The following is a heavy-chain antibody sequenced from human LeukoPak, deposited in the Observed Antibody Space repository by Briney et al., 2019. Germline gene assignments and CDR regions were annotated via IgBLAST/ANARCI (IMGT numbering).Heavy chain of an antibody. V-gene: IGHV3-11*01. Sequence: GGSLRLSCAASGFAFSDYYMSWIRQAPGKGLEWVSYISSSGSTIYYADSVKGRFTISRDNAKNSLYLQMNSLRAEDTAVYYCARGNPYYYDSSGYYPEYYFDYWGQGTLVTVSS. D-gene: IGHD3-22*01. J-gene: IGHJ4*02. CDR1: GFAFSDYY. CDR3: ARGNPYYYDSSGYYPEYYFDY. CDR2: ISSSGSTI.